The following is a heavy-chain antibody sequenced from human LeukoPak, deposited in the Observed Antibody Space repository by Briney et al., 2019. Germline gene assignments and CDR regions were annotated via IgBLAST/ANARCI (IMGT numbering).Heavy chain of an antibody. CDR3: ARDYYSGSRDLDY. J-gene: IGHJ4*02. D-gene: IGHD3-22*01. Sequence: GGSLRLSCAASGFTFSSYWMHWVRQAPGKGLMWVSLITTDGSSTTYADSVKGRFTISRDNAKNTLYLQMNSLRAEDTAVYYCARDYYSGSRDLDYWGQGTLVTISS. CDR2: ITTDGSST. CDR1: GFTFSSYW. V-gene: IGHV3-74*01.